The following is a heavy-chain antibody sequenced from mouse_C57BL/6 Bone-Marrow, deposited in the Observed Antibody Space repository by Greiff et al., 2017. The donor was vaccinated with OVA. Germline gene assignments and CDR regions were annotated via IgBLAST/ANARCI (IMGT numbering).Heavy chain of an antibody. CDR2: IYPGDGDT. D-gene: IGHD6-2*01. Sequence: VQLQQSGAELVKPGASVKISCKASGYAFSSYWMNWVKQRPGKGLEWIGQIYPGDGDTNYNGKFKGRATLTADKSSSTAYMQLSSLTSEDSAVYFCARLYQVSYYFDYWGQGTTLTVSS. V-gene: IGHV1-80*01. CDR1: GYAFSSYW. J-gene: IGHJ2*01. CDR3: ARLYQVSYYFDY.